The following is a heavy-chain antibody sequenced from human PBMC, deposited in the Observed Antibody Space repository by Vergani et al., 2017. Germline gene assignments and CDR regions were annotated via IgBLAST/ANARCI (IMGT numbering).Heavy chain of an antibody. J-gene: IGHJ4*02. CDR1: GFTFSGSG. CDR3: ARVSYGSGHADQ. Sequence: QVQLVESGGGVVQPGRSLRLSCAASGFTFSGSGMHWVRQAPGKGLEWVAVIWYDGSNKYYADSVQGRFTISRDNSKNTLYLQIDGLRVEDTAVYYCARVSYGSGHADQWGQGTLVTVSS. D-gene: IGHD6-19*01. CDR2: IWYDGSNK. V-gene: IGHV3-33*01.